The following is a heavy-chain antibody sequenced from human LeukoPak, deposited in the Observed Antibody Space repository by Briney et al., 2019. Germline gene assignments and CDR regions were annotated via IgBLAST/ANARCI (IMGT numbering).Heavy chain of an antibody. CDR1: GYLFRAYY. V-gene: IGHV1-2*02. J-gene: IGHJ5*02. CDR2: INPDSADT. CDR3: ARDHDVVAFAGFGP. D-gene: IGHD2-21*01. Sequence: ASVKVSCKASGYLFRAYYIQWIRQAPGQGLEWMGWINPDSADTHSAEKFQDRITMTWDKSTATAHLELSRLRSDDTAVYYCARDHDVVAFAGFGPWGQGSLVTVSS.